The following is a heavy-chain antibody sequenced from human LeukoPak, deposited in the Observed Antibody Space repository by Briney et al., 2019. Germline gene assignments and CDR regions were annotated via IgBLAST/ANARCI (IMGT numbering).Heavy chain of an antibody. Sequence: ASVKVSCKASGGTFSSYAISWVRQAPGQGLEWMGGIIPIFGTANYAQKFQGRVTITADESTSTAYMELSSLRSEDTAVYYCARERSRYYDSSGYSGLVDAFDIWGQGTMVTVSS. CDR2: IIPIFGTA. D-gene: IGHD3-22*01. V-gene: IGHV1-69*13. J-gene: IGHJ3*02. CDR3: ARERSRYYDSSGYSGLVDAFDI. CDR1: GGTFSSYA.